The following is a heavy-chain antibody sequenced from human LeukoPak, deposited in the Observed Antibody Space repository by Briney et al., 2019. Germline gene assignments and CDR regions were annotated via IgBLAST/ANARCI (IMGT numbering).Heavy chain of an antibody. D-gene: IGHD3-22*01. J-gene: IGHJ3*01. CDR3: AKAPYLSSGS. Sequence: SETLSLTCAVYGGSFSGYYWSWIRQPPGKGLEWIGEIDHSGATNYNPSLRSRATISLDTSKNQFSLTLSSITAADTAVYHCAKAPYLSSGSWGQGTMVTVSS. CDR1: GGSFSGYY. V-gene: IGHV4-34*01. CDR2: IDHSGAT.